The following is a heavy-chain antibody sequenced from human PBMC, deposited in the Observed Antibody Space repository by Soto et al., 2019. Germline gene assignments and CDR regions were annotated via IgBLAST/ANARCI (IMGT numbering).Heavy chain of an antibody. D-gene: IGHD3-16*01. Sequence: SLTLSRTFDISGDSVSSNSAAWNWIRQSPSRGLEWLGRTYYRSKWFNNYALSVKSRITINPDTSKNQFSLQLNSVTPEDTAVYYCARGDQGFDYWGQGTLVPVSS. J-gene: IGHJ4*02. CDR1: GDSVSSNSAA. V-gene: IGHV6-1*01. CDR2: TYYRSKWFN. CDR3: ARGDQGFDY.